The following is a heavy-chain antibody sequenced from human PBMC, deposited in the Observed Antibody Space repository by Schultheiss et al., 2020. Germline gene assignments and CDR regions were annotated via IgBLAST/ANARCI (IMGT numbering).Heavy chain of an antibody. Sequence: ASVKGSCKVSGYTLTELSMHWVRQAPGKGLEWMGGFDPEDGETIYAQKFQGRVTMTEDTSTSTAYMEVRSLRFDDTAVYYCAREGELAKYGMDVWGQGTTVTVSS. D-gene: IGHD3-10*01. CDR2: FDPEDGET. J-gene: IGHJ6*02. CDR1: GYTLTELS. CDR3: AREGELAKYGMDV. V-gene: IGHV1-24*01.